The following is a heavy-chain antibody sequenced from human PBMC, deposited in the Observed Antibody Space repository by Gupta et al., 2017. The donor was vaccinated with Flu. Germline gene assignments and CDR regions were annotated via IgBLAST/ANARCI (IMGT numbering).Heavy chain of an antibody. V-gene: IGHV4-38-2*01. CDR3: ARHSGGSCYRCYYYYGMDV. Sequence: QVQLQESGPGLVKPSETLSLTCAVSGYSISSGYYWGWIRQPPGKGLEWIGSIYHSGSTYYNPSLKSRVTISVDTSKNQFSLKLSSVTAADTAVYYCARHSGGSCYRCYYYYGMDVWGQGTTVTVSS. J-gene: IGHJ6*02. CDR2: IYHSGST. D-gene: IGHD2-15*01. CDR1: GYSISSGYY.